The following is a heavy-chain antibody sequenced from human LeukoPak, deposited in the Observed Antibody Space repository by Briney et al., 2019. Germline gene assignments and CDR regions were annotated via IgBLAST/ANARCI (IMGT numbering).Heavy chain of an antibody. V-gene: IGHV4-39*07. D-gene: IGHD1-1*01. Sequence: SETLSLTCTVPGGSISSSSYYWGWIRQSPGKGLEWIGSIYYSGSTYYNPSLKSRVTIAVETSKNQFSLNLSSVTAADTAVFYCARLSTWNDGADAFDIWGQGTMVTVSS. CDR3: ARLSTWNDGADAFDI. J-gene: IGHJ3*02. CDR1: GGSISSSSYY. CDR2: IYYSGST.